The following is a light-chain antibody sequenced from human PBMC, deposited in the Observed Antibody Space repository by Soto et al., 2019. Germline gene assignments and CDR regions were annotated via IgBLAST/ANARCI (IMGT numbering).Light chain of an antibody. Sequence: EIVLTQSPGTLSLSPGERATLSCRDSQSVTSDYLAWYQQKPGQAPRLLIYGASSRAAGIPDRFSGSGSGTDFTLTISRLEPEDFAVYYCQQYQTSPPSYTFGPGTKLEI. CDR2: GAS. J-gene: IGKJ2*01. CDR3: QQYQTSPPSYT. CDR1: QSVTSDY. V-gene: IGKV3-20*01.